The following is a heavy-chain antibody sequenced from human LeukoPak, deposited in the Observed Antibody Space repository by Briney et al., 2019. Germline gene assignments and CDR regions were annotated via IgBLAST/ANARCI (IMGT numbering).Heavy chain of an antibody. Sequence: PSETLSLTCTVSGGSISSSDHFWSWLRQPPGKGLEWIGEINHSGSTNYNPSLKSRVTISVDTSKNQFSLKLNSVTAADTAVYYCASNSSSGPVDYWGQGTLVTVSS. CDR3: ASNSSSGPVDY. CDR2: INHSGST. V-gene: IGHV4-4*02. CDR1: GGSISSSDHF. J-gene: IGHJ4*02. D-gene: IGHD6-6*01.